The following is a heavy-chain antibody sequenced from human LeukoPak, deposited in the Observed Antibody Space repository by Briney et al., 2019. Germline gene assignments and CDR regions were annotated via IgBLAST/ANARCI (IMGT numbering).Heavy chain of an antibody. D-gene: IGHD1-1*01. CDR2: IYYSGST. J-gene: IGHJ4*02. Sequence: PSETLSLTCTVSGGSISSYYWSWIRQPPGKGLEWIGYIYYSGSTNYNPSLKSRVTISVDTSKNQFSLKLSSVTAADTAVYYCARDRGTWDDDGFDYWGQGTLVTVSS. CDR3: ARDRGTWDDDGFDY. CDR1: GGSISSYY. V-gene: IGHV4-59*01.